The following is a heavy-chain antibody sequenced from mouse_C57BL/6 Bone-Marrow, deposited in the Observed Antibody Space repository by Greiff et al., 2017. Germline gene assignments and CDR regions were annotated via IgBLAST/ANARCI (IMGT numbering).Heavy chain of an antibody. D-gene: IGHD2-4*01. CDR3: ARNDYDGVPYYFDY. Sequence: EVQLQQSGPELVKPGASVKISCKASGYSFTGYYMNWVKQSPEKSLEWIGEINPSTGGTTYNQKFKAKATLTVDKSSSTAYMQLKSLTSEDSAVYYCARNDYDGVPYYFDYWGQGTTLTVSS. J-gene: IGHJ2*01. V-gene: IGHV1-42*01. CDR2: INPSTGGT. CDR1: GYSFTGYY.